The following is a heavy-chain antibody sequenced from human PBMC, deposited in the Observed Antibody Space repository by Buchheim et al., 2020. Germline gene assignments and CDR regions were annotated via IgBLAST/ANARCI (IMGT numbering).Heavy chain of an antibody. Sequence: EVQLVESGGDLIQPGGSLRLSCAASGLGFSNWAMTWVRQAPGKGPEWVAGISESGASTYYADSVKGRFTISRDNSRNTLYLQMNSLRVEDTAVYSCAKDSESHYDVLTGDYNVGGGLTSWGQGTL. CDR1: GLGFSNWA. CDR3: AKDSESHYDVLTGDYNVGGGLTS. J-gene: IGHJ4*02. D-gene: IGHD3-9*01. CDR2: ISESGAST. V-gene: IGHV3-23*04.